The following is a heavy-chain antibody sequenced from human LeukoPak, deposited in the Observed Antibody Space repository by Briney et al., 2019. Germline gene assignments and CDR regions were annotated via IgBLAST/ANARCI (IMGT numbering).Heavy chain of an antibody. V-gene: IGHV3-30-3*01. Sequence: PGGSLRLSCAASGLTFSSYAMHWVRQAPGKGLEWVAVISYDGSNKYYADSVKGRFTISRDNSKNTLYLQMNSLRAEDTAVYYCARVGGRQQLPGGYFQHWGQGTLVTVSS. CDR1: GLTFSSYA. J-gene: IGHJ1*01. CDR3: ARVGGRQQLPGGYFQH. CDR2: ISYDGSNK. D-gene: IGHD6-13*01.